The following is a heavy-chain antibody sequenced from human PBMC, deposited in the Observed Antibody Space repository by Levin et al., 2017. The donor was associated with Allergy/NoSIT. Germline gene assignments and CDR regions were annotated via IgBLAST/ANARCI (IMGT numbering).Heavy chain of an antibody. CDR1: GYIFTNYA. J-gene: IGHJ4*02. Sequence: ASVKVSCKASGYIFTNYAMHWVRQAPGQRLEWMGWIDTANGDTKYSQKFQGRLFITSDTPASTAYLELSSLRSEDTAVYYCARDSSQHTNNWHYFDFWGQGFLVTVSS. CDR3: ARDSSQHTNNWHYFDF. D-gene: IGHD1-1*01. V-gene: IGHV1-3*04. CDR2: IDTANGDT.